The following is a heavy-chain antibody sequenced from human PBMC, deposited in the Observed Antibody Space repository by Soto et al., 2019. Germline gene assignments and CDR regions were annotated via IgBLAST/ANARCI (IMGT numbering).Heavy chain of an antibody. CDR1: GGSFSGYY. CDR2: INHSGST. J-gene: IGHJ4*02. D-gene: IGHD5-12*01. CDR3: ARGDSWLPGWGLDY. Sequence: QVQLQQWGAGLLKPSETLSLTCAVYGGSFSGYYWSWIRQPPGKGLEWIWEINHSGSTNYNPSLKSRVTISVDTSKNQFSLKLSSVTAADTAVYYCARGDSWLPGWGLDYWGQGTLVTVSS. V-gene: IGHV4-34*01.